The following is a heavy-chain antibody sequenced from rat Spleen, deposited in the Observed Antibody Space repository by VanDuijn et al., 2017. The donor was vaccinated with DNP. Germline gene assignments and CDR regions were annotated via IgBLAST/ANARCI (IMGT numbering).Heavy chain of an antibody. CDR3: ARGEGYYHSSSNYFDY. D-gene: IGHD1-2*01. CDR1: GFSLTSYN. J-gene: IGHJ2*01. CDR2: IWTGGSA. Sequence: QVQLKESGPGLVQPSQTLSLTCTVSGFSLTSYNVHWVRQPTGKGLEWMGIIWTGGSADYNSTLKSRLSISRDTSKSQVFLKMSSLQTEDTATYYCARGEGYYHSSSNYFDYWGQGVMVTVSS. V-gene: IGHV2-30*01.